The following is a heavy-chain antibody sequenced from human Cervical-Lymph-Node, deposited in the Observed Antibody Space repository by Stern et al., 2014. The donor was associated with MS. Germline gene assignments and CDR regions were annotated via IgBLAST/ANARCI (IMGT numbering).Heavy chain of an antibody. CDR1: GYSFTDYY. CDR3: QAFPAY. CDR2: INPSIGVT. V-gene: IGHV1-2*02. Sequence: QVQLVQSGAEVKKPGASVKVSCRSSGYSFTDYYFHWVRQAPGQGLEWMGCINPSIGVTHYAQQFQGRVTMTRGSSMNTAYMEMSRLRSDDTAVYYCQAFPAYWGQRTLITVSS. J-gene: IGHJ4*02.